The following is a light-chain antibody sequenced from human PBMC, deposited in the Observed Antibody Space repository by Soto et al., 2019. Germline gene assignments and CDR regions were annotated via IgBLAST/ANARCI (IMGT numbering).Light chain of an antibody. Sequence: EIVLTQSPGTLSLSPGERATLSCRASQSIGSNYLAWYQQKPGQAPRLLIYGASSRATGIPDRFSGSGSGTDFTLTISRLEPEDFAVYYCQQYGSSPTFGQGTRLEI. V-gene: IGKV3-20*01. J-gene: IGKJ5*01. CDR2: GAS. CDR3: QQYGSSPT. CDR1: QSIGSNY.